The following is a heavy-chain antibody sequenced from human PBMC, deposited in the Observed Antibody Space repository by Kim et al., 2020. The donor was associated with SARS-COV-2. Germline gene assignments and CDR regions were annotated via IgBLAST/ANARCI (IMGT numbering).Heavy chain of an antibody. CDR1: GGSFSGYY. J-gene: IGHJ4*02. Sequence: SETLSLTCAVYGGSFSGYYWSWIRQPPGKGLEWIGEINHSGSTNYNPSLKSRVTISVDTSKNQFSLKLSSVTAADTAVYYCARGRFTSRKNYYYDSSGPWSYFDYWGQGTLVTVSS. D-gene: IGHD3-22*01. CDR3: ARGRFTSRKNYYYDSSGPWSYFDY. V-gene: IGHV4-34*01. CDR2: INHSGST.